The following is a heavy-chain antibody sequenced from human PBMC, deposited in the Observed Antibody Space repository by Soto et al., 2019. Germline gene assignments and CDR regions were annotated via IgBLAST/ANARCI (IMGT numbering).Heavy chain of an antibody. J-gene: IGHJ4*02. V-gene: IGHV3-23*01. Sequence: GGSLRLSCAASGFTFSDYAMAWVRQAPGKGLEWVSAINGSGDSTYYTDSVKGRFTIFRDNSKHTMYLQMSSLRAEDTAVYFCAKGAYYDFWSGYSAFDYWGQGA. CDR3: AKGAYYDFWSGYSAFDY. CDR1: GFTFSDYA. CDR2: INGSGDST. D-gene: IGHD3-3*01.